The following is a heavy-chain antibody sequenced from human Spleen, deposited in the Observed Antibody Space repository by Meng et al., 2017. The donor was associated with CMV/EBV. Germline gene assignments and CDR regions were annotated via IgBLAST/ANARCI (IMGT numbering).Heavy chain of an antibody. CDR3: ASPLRGGYDPYN. D-gene: IGHD5-12*01. CDR1: GSTFNNYY. Sequence: ASVKVSCKTSGSTFNNYYINWVRQAPGQGLEWMGWINPKTGGANFAQKFQGRVTMTRDTSISTAYMELNSLGSDDTGVYYCASPLRGGYDPYNWGPGTLVTVSS. V-gene: IGHV1-2*02. CDR2: INPKTGGA. J-gene: IGHJ4*02.